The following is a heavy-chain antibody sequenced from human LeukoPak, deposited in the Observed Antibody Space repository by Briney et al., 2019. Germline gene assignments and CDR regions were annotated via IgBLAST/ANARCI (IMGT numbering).Heavy chain of an antibody. J-gene: IGHJ4*02. CDR1: GYTFTGYY. CDR3: ARGPPTRVVVVTTGDFDY. CDR2: INPNSGVT. V-gene: IGHV1-2*02. Sequence: ASVKVSCKASGYTFTGYYIHWVRQAPGQGLEWMGWINPNSGVTNYAQKFQDRVTVTRDTSISTAYMELRRLRSDDRAVYYCARGPPTRVVVVTTGDFDYWGQGTLVTVSS. D-gene: IGHD3-22*01.